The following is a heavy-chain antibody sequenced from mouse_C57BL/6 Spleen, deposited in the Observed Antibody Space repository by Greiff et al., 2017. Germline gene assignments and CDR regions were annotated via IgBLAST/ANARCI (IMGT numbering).Heavy chain of an antibody. CDR3: AREGGGGSAWFAY. J-gene: IGHJ3*01. V-gene: IGHV1-72*01. D-gene: IGHD1-1*02. CDR2: IDPSSGGT. CDR1: GYTFTSYW. Sequence: QVQLQQPGAELVKPGASVKLSCKASGYTFTSYWMHWVKQRPGRGLEWIGRIDPSSGGTKYNEKFKSKATLTVDKPSSTAYMQLSSLTSEDSAVYYCAREGGGGSAWFAYWGQGTLVTVSA.